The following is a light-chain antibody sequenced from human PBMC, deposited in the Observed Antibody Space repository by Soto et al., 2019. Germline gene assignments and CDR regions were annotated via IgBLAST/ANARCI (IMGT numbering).Light chain of an antibody. CDR1: SNDVGGYNY. CDR3: SAYTSSSTPYV. CDR2: DVR. V-gene: IGLV2-14*03. Sequence: QSALAQPASVSGSPGQSITISCTGTSNDVGGYNYVSWYQQHPDTAPKLIIYDVRYRPSGVSNRFSGSKSGNTASLTISGLQAEDEADYYCSAYTSSSTPYVSGSGTKVTVL. J-gene: IGLJ1*01.